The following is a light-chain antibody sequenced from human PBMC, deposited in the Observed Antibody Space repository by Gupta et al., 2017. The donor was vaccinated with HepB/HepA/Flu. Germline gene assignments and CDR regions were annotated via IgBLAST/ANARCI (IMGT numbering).Light chain of an antibody. J-gene: IGLJ3*02. Sequence: QAVLTPPSSLFASPGASASLTCTLPSVLNVGPYRIYWYQQRPGSPPQYLLRYKSDSDKQQGSGVPSRFSGSKDASDNAGILLISGLQSEDEADYYCLIWHSSAWVFGGGTKLTVL. V-gene: IGLV5-45*02. CDR2: YKSDSDK. CDR3: LIWHSSAWV. CDR1: SVLNVGPYR.